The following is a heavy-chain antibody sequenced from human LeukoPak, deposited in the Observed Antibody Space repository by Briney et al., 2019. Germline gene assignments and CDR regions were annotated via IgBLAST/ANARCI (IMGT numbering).Heavy chain of an antibody. CDR1: GFTFGSYG. CDR3: AKDRDAFDI. J-gene: IGHJ3*02. V-gene: IGHV3-30*18. Sequence: GRSLRLSCAASGFTFGSYGMHWVRQAPGKGLEWVAVISYDGSNKYYADSVKGRFTISRDNSKNTLYLQMNSLRAEDTAVYYCAKDRDAFDIWGQGTMVTVSS. CDR2: ISYDGSNK.